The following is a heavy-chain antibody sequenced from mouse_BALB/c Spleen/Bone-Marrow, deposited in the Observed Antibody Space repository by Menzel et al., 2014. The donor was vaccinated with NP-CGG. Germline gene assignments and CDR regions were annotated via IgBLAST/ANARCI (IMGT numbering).Heavy chain of an antibody. Sequence: EVQLVESGGGLVQPGGSLKLSCAASGFTFSNYGMSWVCQTPDKRLDLVATINSNGGTTYYPDSVKGRLTISRDNAKNTLYLQMSSLKSEDTAMYFCARGLYYVAYGPGFAYWGQGTLVAVSA. CDR1: GFTFSNYG. CDR3: ARGLYYVAYGPGFAY. V-gene: IGHV5-6-3*01. D-gene: IGHD2-13*01. J-gene: IGHJ3*01. CDR2: INSNGGTT.